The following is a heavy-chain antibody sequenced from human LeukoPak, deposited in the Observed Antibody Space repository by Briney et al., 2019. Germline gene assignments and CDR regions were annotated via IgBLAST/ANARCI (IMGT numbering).Heavy chain of an antibody. J-gene: IGHJ2*01. D-gene: IGHD1-26*01. CDR2: IYASGST. CDR1: GGSISRYY. Sequence: SETLSLTCTVSGGSISRYYWSWIRQPAGKGLEWIGRIYASGSTTYNPSLKSRVTMSVDTSKSQFSLKLTSVTAADTAIYFCSREGASSRSFPGYWHFDFWGRGTLVSVSS. CDR3: SREGASSRSFPGYWHFDF. V-gene: IGHV4-4*07.